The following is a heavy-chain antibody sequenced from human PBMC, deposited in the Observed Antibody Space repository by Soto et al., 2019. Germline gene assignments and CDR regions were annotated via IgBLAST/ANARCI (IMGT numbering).Heavy chain of an antibody. CDR1: GFTFSSYA. D-gene: IGHD6-19*01. J-gene: IGHJ6*02. Sequence: QVQLVESGGGVVQPGRSLRLSCAASGFTFSSYAMHWVRQAPGKGLEWVAVISDDGSNKYYADSVKGRFTISRDNSKNTLYLQMNSLRAEDTAVYYCARDAWLPPHMDVWGQGTTVTVSS. V-gene: IGHV3-30-3*01. CDR2: ISDDGSNK. CDR3: ARDAWLPPHMDV.